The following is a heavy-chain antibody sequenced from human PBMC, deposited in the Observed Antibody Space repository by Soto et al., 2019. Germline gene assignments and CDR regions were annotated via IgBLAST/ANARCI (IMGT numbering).Heavy chain of an antibody. Sequence: GGSLRLSCAASGFTFSSYAMSWVRQAPGKGLEWVSAISGSGGSTYYADSVKGRFTISRDNSKNALYLQMNSLRVEDTVVFFCAHPVPYNWNYDDAFDIWGQVTMVTVSS. D-gene: IGHD1-7*01. CDR2: ISGSGGST. V-gene: IGHV3-23*01. J-gene: IGHJ3*02. CDR3: AHPVPYNWNYDDAFDI. CDR1: GFTFSSYA.